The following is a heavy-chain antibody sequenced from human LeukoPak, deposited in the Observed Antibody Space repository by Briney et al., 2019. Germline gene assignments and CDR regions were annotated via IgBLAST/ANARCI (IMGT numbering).Heavy chain of an antibody. V-gene: IGHV3-23*01. Sequence: GGSLRLPCSAWGLNLQIYAMIWLRQAPEKGLEWVSAISGSGYKTYYADSVKGRFTISRDNSENTLYLQMNSLRVEETAVYCCAKDHTLIQLYYLYWGQGTLVTVSS. CDR1: GLNLQIYA. CDR3: AKDHTLIQLYYLY. D-gene: IGHD5-18*01. CDR2: ISGSGYKT. J-gene: IGHJ4*02.